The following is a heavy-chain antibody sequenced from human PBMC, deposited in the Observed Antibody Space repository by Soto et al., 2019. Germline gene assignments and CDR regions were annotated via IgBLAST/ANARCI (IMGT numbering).Heavy chain of an antibody. Sequence: PSETLSLTCTVSGCSISSSSYYWGWIRQPPGKGLEWIGSIYYSGSTYYNPSLKSRVTISVDTSKNQFSLKLSSVTAADTAVYYCAKTPPVASTGNWFDPWGQGTLVTVS. J-gene: IGHJ5*02. CDR1: GCSISSSSYY. V-gene: IGHV4-39*01. CDR2: IYYSGST. CDR3: AKTPPVASTGNWFDP. D-gene: IGHD6-19*01.